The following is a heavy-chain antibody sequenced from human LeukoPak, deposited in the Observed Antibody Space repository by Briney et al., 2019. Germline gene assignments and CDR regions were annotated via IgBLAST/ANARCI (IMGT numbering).Heavy chain of an antibody. CDR1: GGSFSGYY. CDR2: INHSGST. J-gene: IGHJ4*02. Sequence: SEILSLTCAVYGGSFSGYYWSWIRQPPGKGLEWIGEINHSGSTNYNPSLKSRVTISVDTSKNQFSLKLSSVTAADTAVYYCARGRKNMGATEVDYWGQGTLVTVSS. CDR3: ARGRKNMGATEVDY. D-gene: IGHD1-26*01. V-gene: IGHV4-34*01.